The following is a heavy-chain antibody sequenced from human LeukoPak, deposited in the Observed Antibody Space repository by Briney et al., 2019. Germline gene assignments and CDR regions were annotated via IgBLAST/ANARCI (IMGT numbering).Heavy chain of an antibody. V-gene: IGHV3-30*04. D-gene: IGHD3-10*01. J-gene: IGHJ6*02. CDR1: GFTFSSYA. CDR3: ARDRRYYYGSGSYLYYGMDV. CDR2: ISYDGSNK. Sequence: GGSLRLSCAASGFTFSSYAMHWVRQAPGKGLEWVAVISYDGSNKYYADSVKGRFTISRDNSKNTLYLQMNSLRAEDTAVYYCARDRRYYYGSGSYLYYGMDVWGQGTTVTVSS.